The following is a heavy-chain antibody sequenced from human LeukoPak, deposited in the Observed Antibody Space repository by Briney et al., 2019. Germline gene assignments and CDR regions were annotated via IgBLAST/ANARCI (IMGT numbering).Heavy chain of an antibody. CDR1: GYTFTSYG. V-gene: IGHV1-18*01. J-gene: IGHJ4*02. CDR3: ARVRYRSSSGWFDY. D-gene: IGHD6-6*01. CDR2: ISAYNGNT. Sequence: ASVKVSCKASGYTFTSYGISWVRQAPGQVLEWMGWISAYNGNTNYAQKLQGRVTMTTDTSTSTAYMELRSLRSDDTAVYYCARVRYRSSSGWFDYWGQGTLVTVSS.